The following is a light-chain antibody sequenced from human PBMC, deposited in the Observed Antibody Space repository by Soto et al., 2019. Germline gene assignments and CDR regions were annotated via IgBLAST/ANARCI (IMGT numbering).Light chain of an antibody. J-gene: IGLJ2*01. V-gene: IGLV1-40*01. CDR2: GNS. CDR1: SSNIGAGYD. Sequence: QSVLTQPPSASGAPGQRVTISCTGSSSNIGAGYDVHWYQQLPGTAPKLLIYGNSNRPSGVPDRFSGSKSGTSASLAITGLQAEDEADYYCSSRAGNNVVFGGGTKLTVL. CDR3: SSRAGNNVV.